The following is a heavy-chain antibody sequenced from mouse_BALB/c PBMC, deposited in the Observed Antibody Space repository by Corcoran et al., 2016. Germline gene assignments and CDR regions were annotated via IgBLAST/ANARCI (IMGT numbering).Heavy chain of an antibody. CDR1: GYTFTSYV. Sequence: EIQLQQSGPELVKPGASVKMSGTASGYTFTSYVMHWVKQKPGQGLEWIGYINPYNDGTKYNEKFKGKATLTSDKSSSTAYMELSSLTSEDSAVYYCARWGGNLYCDYWGQGTTLTVSS. J-gene: IGHJ2*01. D-gene: IGHD1-1*02. CDR2: INPYNDGT. CDR3: ARWGGNLYCDY. V-gene: IGHV1S136*01.